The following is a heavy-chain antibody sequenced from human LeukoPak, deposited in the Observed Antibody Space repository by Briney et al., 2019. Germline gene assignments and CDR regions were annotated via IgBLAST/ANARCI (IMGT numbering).Heavy chain of an antibody. CDR1: GGSISSGGYY. Sequence: PSQTLSLTCTVSGGSISSGGYYWSWIRQHPGKGLEWIGYIYYSGSTCYNPSLKSRVTISVDTSKNQFSLKLSSVTAADTAVYYCAGDRGFGEITMNWFDPWGQGTLVTVSS. D-gene: IGHD3-10*01. V-gene: IGHV4-31*03. J-gene: IGHJ5*02. CDR3: AGDRGFGEITMNWFDP. CDR2: IYYSGST.